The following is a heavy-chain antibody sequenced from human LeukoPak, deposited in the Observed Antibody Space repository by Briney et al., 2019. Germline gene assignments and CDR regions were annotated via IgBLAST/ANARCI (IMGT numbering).Heavy chain of an antibody. Sequence: PGESLKISCRGSGYSFTSCWIGWVRQMPGKGLEWMGIIYPDDSDTTYSPSFQGQVTISADKSISTAYLQWSSLKASDTAMYYCARRQSGIAASANFPFDYWGQGTLVTVSS. J-gene: IGHJ4*02. CDR3: ARRQSGIAASANFPFDY. V-gene: IGHV5-51*01. CDR2: IYPDDSDT. D-gene: IGHD6-13*01. CDR1: GYSFTSCW.